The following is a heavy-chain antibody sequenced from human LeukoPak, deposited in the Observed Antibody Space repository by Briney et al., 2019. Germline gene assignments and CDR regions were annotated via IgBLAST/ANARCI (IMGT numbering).Heavy chain of an antibody. D-gene: IGHD3-10*01. Sequence: GGSLRLSCAASGFTHGSYSMNWVRQTPGKGLEWVSYISGSSNAIYYADSMKGRFTISRDNGKNSLYLQMNSLRDEDTAVYYCARGTYYNSGSYYNRRDYFDYWGQGTLVTVSS. CDR1: GFTHGSYS. J-gene: IGHJ4*02. CDR2: ISGSSNAI. V-gene: IGHV3-48*02. CDR3: ARGTYYNSGSYYNRRDYFDY.